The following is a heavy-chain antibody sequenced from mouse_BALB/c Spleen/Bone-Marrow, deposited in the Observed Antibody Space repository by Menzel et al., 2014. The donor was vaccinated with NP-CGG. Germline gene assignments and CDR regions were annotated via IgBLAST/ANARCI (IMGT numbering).Heavy chain of an antibody. V-gene: IGHV14-3*02. CDR3: ARYRYYGSSYAMDY. J-gene: IGHJ4*01. D-gene: IGHD1-1*01. CDR2: IDPANGNT. Sequence: VQLQQSGAELVKPGASVKLSCTASGFNIKDTYMHWVMQRPEQGLEWIGRIDPANGNTKYDPKFQGKATITADTSSNTAYLQLSSLTSEDTAVNYCARYRYYGSSYAMDYWGQGTSVTVSS. CDR1: GFNIKDTY.